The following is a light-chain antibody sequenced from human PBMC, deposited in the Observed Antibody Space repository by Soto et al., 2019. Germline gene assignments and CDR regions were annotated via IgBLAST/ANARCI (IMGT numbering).Light chain of an antibody. CDR1: SSDIGFYNY. V-gene: IGLV2-14*03. Sequence: QSALTQPASVSGSPGQSITISCTGTSSDIGFYNYVSWYQQYPGKAPNLLIYGVTNRPSGASYRSSGSKSGSTASLTISGLRDDEEADYYCSSYSTSCFYVFGTGTKLTVL. CDR2: GVT. J-gene: IGLJ1*01. CDR3: SSYSTSCFYV.